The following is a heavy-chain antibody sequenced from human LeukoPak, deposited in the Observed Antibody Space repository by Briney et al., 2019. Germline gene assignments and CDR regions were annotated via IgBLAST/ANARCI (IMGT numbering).Heavy chain of an antibody. CDR1: GFTLSSYG. J-gene: IGHJ4*02. D-gene: IGHD3-16*01. Sequence: GGSLRLSCAASGFTLSSYGMLWVRQAPGKGLEWVEVISYDGSNKYYADSVKGRFTISRDNSKNTLYLQMNSLRAEDTAVYYCAKATWGEIDYWGRGTLVTVSS. CDR3: AKATWGEIDY. V-gene: IGHV3-30*18. CDR2: ISYDGSNK.